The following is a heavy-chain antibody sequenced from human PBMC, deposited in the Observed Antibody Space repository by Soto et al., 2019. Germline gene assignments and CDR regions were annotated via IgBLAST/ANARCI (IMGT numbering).Heavy chain of an antibody. D-gene: IGHD3-3*01. V-gene: IGHV4-59*01. J-gene: IGHJ3*01. CDR3: ASVFFPGHHRPPLTL. CDR1: GGSISSYY. Sequence: PSETLSLTCTVSGGSISSYYWSWLRQPPGKGLEWIGHVYDSGSPSYNPSLKSRVTISVDTSKNQFSLKLSSVTPADTAVYYCASVFFPGHHRPPLTLWGQGSMVTVSS. CDR2: VYDSGSP.